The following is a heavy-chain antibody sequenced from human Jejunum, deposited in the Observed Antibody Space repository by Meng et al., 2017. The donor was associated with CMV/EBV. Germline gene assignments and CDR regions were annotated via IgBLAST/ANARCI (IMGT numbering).Heavy chain of an antibody. CDR1: W. V-gene: IGHV3-7*01. Sequence: WMTWVRQAPGKGLEWVASIKQDGSEKDYVDSVKGRFTISRDNAKNSLYLQMNSLRDEDTAVYFCARDSTGSSYVGYYYYGMDVWGQGTKVTVSS. D-gene: IGHD4-23*01. CDR3: ARDSTGSSYVGYYYYGMDV. J-gene: IGHJ6*02. CDR2: IKQDGSEK.